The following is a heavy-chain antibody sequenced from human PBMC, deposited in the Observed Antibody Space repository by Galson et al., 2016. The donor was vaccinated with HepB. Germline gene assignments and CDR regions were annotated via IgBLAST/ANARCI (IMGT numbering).Heavy chain of an antibody. Sequence: SLRLSCAASGFSFNNYGMQWVRQAPGKGLEWVAVISHDGGNKYYADSVKGRFTISRDNSKNTLFLQMNSLRTEDTAVYCCAKLPGAAAATSDPFDIWGQGTMVTVS. CDR1: GFSFNNYG. V-gene: IGHV3-30*18. J-gene: IGHJ3*02. CDR3: AKLPGAAAATSDPFDI. CDR2: ISHDGGNK. D-gene: IGHD6-13*01.